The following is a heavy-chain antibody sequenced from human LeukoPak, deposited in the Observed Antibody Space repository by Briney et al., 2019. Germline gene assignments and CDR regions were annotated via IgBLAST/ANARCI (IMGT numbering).Heavy chain of an antibody. CDR2: INHSGST. Sequence: SETLSLTCAVYGGSFSGYYWSWIGQPPGKGLEWIGEINHSGSTNYNPSLKSRVTISVDTSKNQFSLKLRSVTAADTAVYYCARTTEGGYTYGYFYYYYMDVWGKGTTVTISS. J-gene: IGHJ6*03. CDR1: GGSFSGYY. V-gene: IGHV4-34*01. CDR3: ARTTEGGYTYGYFYYYYMDV. D-gene: IGHD5-18*01.